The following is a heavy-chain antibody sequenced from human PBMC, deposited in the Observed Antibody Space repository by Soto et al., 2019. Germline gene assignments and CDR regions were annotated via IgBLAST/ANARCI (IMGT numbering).Heavy chain of an antibody. CDR2: ISYDGNSK. D-gene: IGHD6-13*01. CDR3: ARRIALAGPYGAFDI. J-gene: IGHJ3*02. V-gene: IGHV3-30*03. CDR1: WVNFGDFG. Sequence: PGGSMRVSCGVSWVNFGDFGVHCVRTAPGQGLEWVATISYDGNSKFYADSLKGRFTISRDNSKNTLYLQINSPRDDDTAVYYCARRIALAGPYGAFDIWGQGTMVTVSS.